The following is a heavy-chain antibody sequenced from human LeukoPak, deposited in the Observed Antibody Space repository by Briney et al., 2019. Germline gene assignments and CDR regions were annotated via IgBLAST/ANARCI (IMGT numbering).Heavy chain of an antibody. CDR1: GFTFSSYA. Sequence: GGSLRLSCAASGFTFSSYAMSWVRQAPGKGLEWVSAISGSGGSTYYADSVKGRFTFSRDNSKNTLYLQMNSLRAEDTAVYYCAKDPLHYYDSSGYPAYFDYWGQGTLVTVSS. V-gene: IGHV3-23*01. D-gene: IGHD3-22*01. J-gene: IGHJ4*02. CDR3: AKDPLHYYDSSGYPAYFDY. CDR2: ISGSGGST.